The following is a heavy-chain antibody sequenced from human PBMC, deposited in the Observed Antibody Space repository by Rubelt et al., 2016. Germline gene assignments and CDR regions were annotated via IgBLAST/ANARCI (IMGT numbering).Heavy chain of an antibody. CDR3: GRAKYGAGSYWVSWEYVDY. CDR1: GGSFRGYY. V-gene: IGHV4-34*01. Sequence: QVQLQQWGAGLLKPSETLSLTCAVYGGSFRGYYWSWIRQPPGKGLEWVGEINHSGSTKYDPSPKRRRTITGDTVKYQFSRKRGFVTAADTAVYYWGRAKYGAGSYWVSWEYVDYWGPGTLVTVSS. D-gene: IGHD3-10*01. J-gene: IGHJ4*02. CDR2: INHSGST.